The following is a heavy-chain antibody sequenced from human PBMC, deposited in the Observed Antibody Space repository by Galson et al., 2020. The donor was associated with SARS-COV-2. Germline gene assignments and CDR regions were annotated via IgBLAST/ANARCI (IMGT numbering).Heavy chain of an antibody. CDR2: MNPNSGNT. D-gene: IGHD3-22*01. CDR1: GYTFTSYD. CDR3: ARGLREMIVVVIAVYYYYGMDV. V-gene: IGHV1-8*01. Sequence: ASVKVSCKASGYTFTSYDINWVRQATGQGLEWMGWMNPNSGNTGYAQKFQGRVTMTRNTSISTAYMELSSLRSEDTAVYYCARGLREMIVVVIAVYYYYGMDVWGQGTTVTVSS. J-gene: IGHJ6*02.